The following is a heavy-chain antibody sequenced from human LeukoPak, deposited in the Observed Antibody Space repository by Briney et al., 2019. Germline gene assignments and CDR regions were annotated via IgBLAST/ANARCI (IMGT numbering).Heavy chain of an antibody. D-gene: IGHD3-16*01. V-gene: IGHV1-58*02. CDR2: IVVGSGNT. CDR3: AALLGGAQSYYFGY. J-gene: IGHJ4*02. CDR1: GFTFTSSA. Sequence: SVKVSCKASGFTFTSSAMQWVRQARGQRLEWIGWIVVGSGNTNYAQKFQERVTITRDMSTSTAYMELSSLRSEDTAVYYCAALLGGAQSYYFGYWGQGTLVTVSS.